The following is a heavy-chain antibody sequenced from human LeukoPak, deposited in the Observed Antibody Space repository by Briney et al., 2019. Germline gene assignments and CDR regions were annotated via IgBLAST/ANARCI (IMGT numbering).Heavy chain of an antibody. J-gene: IGHJ4*02. D-gene: IGHD2-21*02. CDR1: GYTFNTYG. CDR2: INTDTGNT. Sequence: ASVKVSCRASGYTFNTYGINWVRHAPGHGLEWMGWINTDTGNTNYAQNLQGRVTMTRDTSTGTAYMELKSLTSDDTAVYYCARKGCTGDCYILDYWGQGTLVTVSS. CDR3: ARKGCTGDCYILDY. V-gene: IGHV1-18*01.